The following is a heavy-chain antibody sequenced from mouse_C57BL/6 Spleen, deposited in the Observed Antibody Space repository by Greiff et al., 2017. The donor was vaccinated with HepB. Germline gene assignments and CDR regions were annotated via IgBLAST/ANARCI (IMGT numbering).Heavy chain of an antibody. V-gene: IGHV1-19*01. Sequence: VQLQQSGPVLVKPGASVKMSCKASGYTFTDYYMNWVKQSHGKSLEWIGVINPYNGGTSYNQKFKGKATLTVDKSSSTAYMELNSLTSEDSAVYYCARNSQFITTVVAFYYYAMDYWGQGTSVTVSS. CDR2: INPYNGGT. D-gene: IGHD1-1*01. J-gene: IGHJ4*01. CDR1: GYTFTDYY. CDR3: ARNSQFITTVVAFYYYAMDY.